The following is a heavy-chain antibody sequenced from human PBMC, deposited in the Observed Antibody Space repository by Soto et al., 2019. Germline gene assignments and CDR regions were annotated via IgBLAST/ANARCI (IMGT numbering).Heavy chain of an antibody. D-gene: IGHD5-12*01. Sequence: SETLSLTCTVSGDSMRSYYWSWIRQPPGKGLEWIGYMHYSGSRKYNPSLKTRVTMSVDTSKNQCSLNLSAVTAADTAVYYCARDRGHSGYYPSYSYDGMDVWGHGTTVTVSS. CDR3: ARDRGHSGYYPSYSYDGMDV. V-gene: IGHV4-59*01. CDR1: GDSMRSYY. J-gene: IGHJ6*02. CDR2: MHYSGSR.